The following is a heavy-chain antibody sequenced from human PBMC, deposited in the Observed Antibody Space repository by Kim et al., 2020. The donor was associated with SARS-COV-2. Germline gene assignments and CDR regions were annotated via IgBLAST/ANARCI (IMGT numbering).Heavy chain of an antibody. CDR2: IYYSGST. CDR3: ARARIPARRQYYFDY. Sequence: SETLSLTCTVSGGSISSGGYYWSWIRQHPGKGLEWIGYIYYSGSTYYNPSLKSRLTISVDTSKNQFSLKLNSMTAADTALYYCARARIPARRQYYFDYWGRGALVTVSS. D-gene: IGHD6-6*01. CDR1: GGSISSGGYY. V-gene: IGHV4-31*03. J-gene: IGHJ4*02.